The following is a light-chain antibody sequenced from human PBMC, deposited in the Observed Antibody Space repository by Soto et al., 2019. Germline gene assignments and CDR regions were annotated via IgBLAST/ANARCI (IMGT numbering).Light chain of an antibody. Sequence: EIVMTQSPAALSLSPGERVTLSCRASQSISFNLAWYKQKPGQAPRLLIYIASTRAAGIPARFSGSGSGTEFTLTISSLKPDDFATYYCQQYNSYSATFGGGTKVDIK. CDR3: QQYNSYSAT. CDR2: IAS. CDR1: QSISFN. V-gene: IGKV3-15*01. J-gene: IGKJ4*01.